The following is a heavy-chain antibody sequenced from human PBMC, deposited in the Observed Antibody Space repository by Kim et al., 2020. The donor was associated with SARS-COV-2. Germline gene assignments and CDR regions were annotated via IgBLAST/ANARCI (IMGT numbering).Heavy chain of an antibody. CDR2: IGIKANSYPT. D-gene: IGHD3-3*01. J-gene: IGHJ4*02. CDR1: GFTFSGSP. Sequence: GGSLRLSCAASGFTFSGSPMHWVRQASGKGLEWVGRIGIKANSYPTAYAASVKGRFTISRDDSKNTAYLQMNILKTEDTAMYYCTNRLEDYWGQGTLVTVSS. CDR3: TNRLEDY. V-gene: IGHV3-73*01.